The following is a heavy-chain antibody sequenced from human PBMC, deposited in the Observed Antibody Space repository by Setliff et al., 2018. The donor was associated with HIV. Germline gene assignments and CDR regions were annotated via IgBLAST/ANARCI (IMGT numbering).Heavy chain of an antibody. Sequence: PSETLSLTCTVSGGSIDSTDYYWAWIRQHPGKGLEWIGSIYYSGNTYYNPSVKSRVTISVDTFNNQFSLKLSSVSAADKAVFYWAIGRVYKGYYDSSSSWGRYYYYPMDVWGQGTTVTVSS. J-gene: IGHJ6*02. CDR2: IYYSGNT. D-gene: IGHD3-22*01. V-gene: IGHV4-39*07. CDR1: GGSIDSTDYY. CDR3: AIGRVYKGYYDSSSSWGRYYYYPMDV.